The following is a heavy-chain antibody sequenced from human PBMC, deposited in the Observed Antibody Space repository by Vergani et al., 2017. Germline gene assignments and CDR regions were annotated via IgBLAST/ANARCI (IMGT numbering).Heavy chain of an antibody. V-gene: IGHV1-69*15. Sequence: QVQLEQSGAEVKKPGSSVTVSCRASGGTFSSYAISWVRQVPGQGLEWMGRIIPIFGTANYAQKFQGRVTITADESTSTAYMELSSLRSEDTAVYYCAKDHSNYPPYYYYYYMDVWGKGTTVTVSS. J-gene: IGHJ6*03. CDR3: AKDHSNYPPYYYYYYMDV. CDR1: GGTFSSYA. CDR2: IIPIFGTA. D-gene: IGHD4-11*01.